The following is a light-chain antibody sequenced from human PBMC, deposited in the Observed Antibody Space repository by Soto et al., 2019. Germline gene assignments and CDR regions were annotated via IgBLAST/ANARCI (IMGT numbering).Light chain of an antibody. CDR2: GTS. Sequence: EIVVTQSPATLSVSPEERATLSCRASQRISNTVAWYQQKRGQAPRLLIYGTSTRATGIPARFSGSGAGTEFSLTISSLQPEDFAVYYCQHDNNWPLITFGGGTKVEIK. V-gene: IGKV3-15*01. CDR1: QRISNT. CDR3: QHDNNWPLIT. J-gene: IGKJ4*01.